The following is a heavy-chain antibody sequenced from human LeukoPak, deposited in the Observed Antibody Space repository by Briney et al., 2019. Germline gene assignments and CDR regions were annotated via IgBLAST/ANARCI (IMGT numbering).Heavy chain of an antibody. CDR3: AKGGDSSGWLTIDY. J-gene: IGHJ4*02. CDR1: GFTFDDYA. D-gene: IGHD6-19*01. V-gene: IGHV3-43D*03. Sequence: HPGGSLRLSCAASGFTFDDYAMHWVRQAPGKGLEWVSLISWDGGSTYYADSVKGRFTISRDNSKNSLYLQMNSLRAEDTALYYCAKGGDSSGWLTIDYWGQGTLVTVFS. CDR2: ISWDGGST.